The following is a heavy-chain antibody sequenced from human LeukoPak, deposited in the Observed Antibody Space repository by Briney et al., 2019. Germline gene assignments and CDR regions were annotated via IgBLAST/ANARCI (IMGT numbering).Heavy chain of an antibody. Sequence: GASVKVSCKASGYTFIGDYMHWVRQAPGQGLEWMGWINPNSGGTNYAQKFQGRVTMTRDKSISTAYLQWSSLKASDTAMYYCAIGDTAMVPGYWGQGTLVTVSS. D-gene: IGHD5-18*01. CDR1: GYTFIGDY. J-gene: IGHJ4*02. CDR3: AIGDTAMVPGY. V-gene: IGHV1-2*02. CDR2: INPNSGGT.